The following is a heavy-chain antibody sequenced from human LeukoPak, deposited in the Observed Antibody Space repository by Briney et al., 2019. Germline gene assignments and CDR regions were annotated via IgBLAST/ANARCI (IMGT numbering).Heavy chain of an antibody. D-gene: IGHD6-13*01. CDR2: IKTGASEK. V-gene: IGHV3-7*01. J-gene: IGHJ4*02. CDR3: ARDPRIAAAGTFDY. CDR1: GGSISSNNYY. Sequence: SSETLSLTCTVSGGSISSNNYYWGWIRQAPGKGLEWVANIKTGASEKYYADSVKGRFTISRDNAKMSLYLQMNSLRVEDTAVYYCARDPRIAAAGTFDYWGQGTLVTVSS.